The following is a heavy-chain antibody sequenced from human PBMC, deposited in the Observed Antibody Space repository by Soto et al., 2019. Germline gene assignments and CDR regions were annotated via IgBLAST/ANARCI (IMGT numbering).Heavy chain of an antibody. D-gene: IGHD3-3*01. CDR1: GFTFSNYA. Sequence: GGSLRLSCAPSGFTFSNYAMHWVRQAPGKGLKWVAVISYDGSNKYYADSVKGRFTISRDNSKNTLYLQMNSLRAEDTAVYYFARDKRDLRFLEWSYYFDYWGQGTLVTVSS. V-gene: IGHV3-30*01. CDR3: ARDKRDLRFLEWSYYFDY. J-gene: IGHJ4*02. CDR2: ISYDGSNK.